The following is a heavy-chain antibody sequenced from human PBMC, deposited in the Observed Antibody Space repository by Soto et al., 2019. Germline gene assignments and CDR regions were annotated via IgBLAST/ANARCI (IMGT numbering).Heavy chain of an antibody. Sequence: PSETLSLTCTVSGGSISSYYWSWIRQPPGKGLEWIGYIYYSGSTNYNPSLKSRVTISVDTSKNQFSLKLSSVTAADTAVYYCARGGDILTGYLDAFDIWGQGTMVTVSS. D-gene: IGHD3-9*01. CDR3: ARGGDILTGYLDAFDI. CDR1: GGSISSYY. V-gene: IGHV4-59*01. CDR2: IYYSGST. J-gene: IGHJ3*02.